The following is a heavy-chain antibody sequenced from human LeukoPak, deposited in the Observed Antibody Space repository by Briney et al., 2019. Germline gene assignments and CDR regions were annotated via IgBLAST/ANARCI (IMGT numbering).Heavy chain of an antibody. CDR2: VHSSGST. Sequence: SETLSLTCTVSGASVTTYYWSWIPQSPGKELEWIANVHSSGSTFYNPSLKSRVTISIDTSKNQFSLKLTSVTTADTAVYYCARDIRTVGATLYFDYWGQGTLLTVSS. J-gene: IGHJ4*02. V-gene: IGHV4-59*02. D-gene: IGHD1-26*01. CDR3: ARDIRTVGATLYFDY. CDR1: GASVTTYY.